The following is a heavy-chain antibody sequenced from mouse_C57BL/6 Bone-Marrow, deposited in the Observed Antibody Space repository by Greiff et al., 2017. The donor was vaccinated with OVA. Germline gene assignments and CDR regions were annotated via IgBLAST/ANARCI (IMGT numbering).Heavy chain of an antibody. CDR2: INPNNGGT. CDR3: ARDGYYVFDY. Sequence: VQLKESGAELVKPGASVKISCKASGYTFTDYYMNWVKQSHGKSLEWIGDINPNNGGTSYNQKFKGKATLTVDKSSSTAYMELRSLTSEDSAVYYCARDGYYVFDYWGQGTTLTVSS. CDR1: GYTFTDYY. J-gene: IGHJ2*01. D-gene: IGHD2-3*01. V-gene: IGHV1-26*01.